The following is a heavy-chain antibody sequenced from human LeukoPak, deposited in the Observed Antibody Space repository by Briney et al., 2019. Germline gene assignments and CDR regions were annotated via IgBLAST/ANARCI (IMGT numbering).Heavy chain of an antibody. CDR2: IYYSGST. J-gene: IGHJ5*02. Sequence: PSETLSLTCTVSGGSISSYYWSWIRQPPGKGLEWIGYIYYSGSTNYNPSLKSRVTISVDTSKNQFSLKLSSVTAADTAVYYCARGGYYGSGNDFRFDPWGQGTLVTVSS. V-gene: IGHV4-59*01. D-gene: IGHD3-10*01. CDR1: GGSISSYY. CDR3: ARGGYYGSGNDFRFDP.